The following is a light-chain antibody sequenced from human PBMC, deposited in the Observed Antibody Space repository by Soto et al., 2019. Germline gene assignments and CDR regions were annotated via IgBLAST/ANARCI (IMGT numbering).Light chain of an antibody. CDR2: DAS. CDR3: QQRSNWRT. J-gene: IGKJ2*01. V-gene: IGKV3-11*01. CDR1: QSVGSY. Sequence: EIVLTQPPATLSLSPGERATLSCRASQSVGSYLAWYQQKPGQPPRLLIYDASNRATGIPARFSGSGSGTDFTLAISSLEPEDSEVYYCQQRSNWRTFGQGTMLEIK.